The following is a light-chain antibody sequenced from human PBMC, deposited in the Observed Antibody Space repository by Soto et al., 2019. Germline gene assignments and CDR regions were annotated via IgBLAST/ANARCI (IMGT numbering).Light chain of an antibody. CDR3: SSYTTSNTPLYV. V-gene: IGLV1-40*01. Sequence: QSVLTQPPPVSGAPGQRVTISCTGNSSNIGAGFDVHWYQQLPGTAPKLLIYDNSNRPSGVPDRFSGSKSGTSASLAITGLQAEDGTDYYCSSYTTSNTPLYVFGTGTKLTVL. CDR2: DNS. J-gene: IGLJ1*01. CDR1: SSNIGAGFD.